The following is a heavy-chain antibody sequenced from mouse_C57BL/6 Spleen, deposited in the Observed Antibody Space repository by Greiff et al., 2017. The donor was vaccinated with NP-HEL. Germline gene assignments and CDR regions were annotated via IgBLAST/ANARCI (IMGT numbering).Heavy chain of an antibody. D-gene: IGHD2-4*01. J-gene: IGHJ4*01. Sequence: QVQLKESGAELVRPGASVTLSCKASGYTFTDYEMHWVKQTPVHGLEWIGAIDPETGGTAYNQKFKGKAILTADKSSSTAYMELRSLTSEDSAVYYCTRRGLERDYYAMDYWGQGTSVTVSS. V-gene: IGHV1-15*01. CDR2: IDPETGGT. CDR1: GYTFTDYE. CDR3: TRRGLERDYYAMDY.